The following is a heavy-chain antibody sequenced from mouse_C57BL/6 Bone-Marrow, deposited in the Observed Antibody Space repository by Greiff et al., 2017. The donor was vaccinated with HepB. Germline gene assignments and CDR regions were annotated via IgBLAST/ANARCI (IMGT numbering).Heavy chain of an antibody. CDR2: ISYDGSN. Sequence: EVKLEESGPGLVKPSQSLSLTCSVTGYSITSGYYWNWIRQFPGNKLEWMGYISYDGSNNYHPSLKNRISITRDTSKNQFFLKLNSVTTEDTATYYCARDRRGGYYDAMDYWGQGTSVTVSS. CDR3: ARDRRGGYYDAMDY. CDR1: GYSITSGYY. J-gene: IGHJ4*01. D-gene: IGHD2-2*01. V-gene: IGHV3-6*01.